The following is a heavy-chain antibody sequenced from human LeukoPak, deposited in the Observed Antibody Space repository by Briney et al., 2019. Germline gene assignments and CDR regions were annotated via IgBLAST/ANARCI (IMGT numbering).Heavy chain of an antibody. D-gene: IGHD3-10*01. J-gene: IGHJ4*02. V-gene: IGHV1-69*05. CDR2: IIPIFGTA. CDR1: GGTFSSYA. Sequence: SVKVSCKASGGTFSSYAISRVRQAPGQGLEWMGRIIPIFGTANYAQKFQGRVTITTDESTSTAYMELSSLRSEDTAVYYCASGGSGSYYNEPVDYWGQGTLVTVSS. CDR3: ASGGSGSYYNEPVDY.